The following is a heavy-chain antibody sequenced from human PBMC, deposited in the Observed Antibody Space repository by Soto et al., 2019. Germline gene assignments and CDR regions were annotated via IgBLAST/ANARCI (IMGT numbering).Heavy chain of an antibody. CDR3: ARDYDSSCYLGGGSDH. CDR1: VGSISSDY. Sequence: PSETLPLTCTVSVGSISSDYWRWLRQPPGEGLEWIGYIYYSGSTNYNPSLKIRVTISVDTSKNQFSLKLSSVTSADTAVYYCARDYDSSCYLGGGSDHLVYGTLATVSS. V-gene: IGHV4-59*01. J-gene: IGHJ4*01. D-gene: IGHD3-22*01. CDR2: IYYSGST.